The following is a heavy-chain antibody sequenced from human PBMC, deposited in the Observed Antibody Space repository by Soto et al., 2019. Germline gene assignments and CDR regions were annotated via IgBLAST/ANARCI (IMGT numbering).Heavy chain of an antibody. CDR2: IRSKAYGGTT. CDR1: GFTFGDYA. D-gene: IGHD1-1*01. Sequence: GGSLRLSCTASGFTFGDYAMSWFRQAPGKGLEWVGFIRSKAYGGTTEYAASVKGRFTISRDDSKSIAYLQMNSLKTEDTAVYYCTSRWGEKGTSMDVWGQGTTVTVSS. CDR3: TSRWGEKGTSMDV. J-gene: IGHJ6*02. V-gene: IGHV3-49*03.